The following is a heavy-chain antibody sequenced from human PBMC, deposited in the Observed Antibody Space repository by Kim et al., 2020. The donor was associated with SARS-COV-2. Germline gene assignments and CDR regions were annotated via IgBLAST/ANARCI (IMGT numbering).Heavy chain of an antibody. J-gene: IGHJ4*02. V-gene: IGHV3-7*01. Sequence: YVDSVKGRFTLSRDNAKNSLYMQISSRSTEDTAIYFCAALDEVQGPGEIWGQGTLVTVSS. D-gene: IGHD3-10*01. CDR3: AALDEVQGPGEI.